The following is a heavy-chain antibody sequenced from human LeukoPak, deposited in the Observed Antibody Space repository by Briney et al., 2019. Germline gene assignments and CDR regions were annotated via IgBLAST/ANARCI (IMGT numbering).Heavy chain of an antibody. CDR3: ARDLAAMVTFGNYYYYYMDV. CDR1: GGSISSYY. Sequence: SETLSLTCTVSGGSISSYYWSWIRQPAGKGLEWIGRIYTSGSTNYNPSLKSRVTMSVDTSKNQFSLKLSSVIAADTAVYYCARDLAAMVTFGNYYYYYMDVWGEGTTVTVSS. V-gene: IGHV4-4*07. CDR2: IYTSGST. J-gene: IGHJ6*03. D-gene: IGHD5-18*01.